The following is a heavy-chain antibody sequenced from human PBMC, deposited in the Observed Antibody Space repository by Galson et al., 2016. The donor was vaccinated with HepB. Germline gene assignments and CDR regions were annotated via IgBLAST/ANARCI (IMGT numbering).Heavy chain of an antibody. V-gene: IGHV3-30*04. Sequence: SLRLSCAASGFTFRYFSIHWVRQAPGKGLEWVTIISDDGSSKYYADSVKGRFTISRDNSKNTVNLQMNNLRTEDTAVYYCARGGTGRLAYYYYGIDVWGPGTTVTVSS. CDR2: ISDDGSSK. CDR1: GFTFRYFS. J-gene: IGHJ6*02. D-gene: IGHD1-1*01. CDR3: ARGGTGRLAYYYYGIDV.